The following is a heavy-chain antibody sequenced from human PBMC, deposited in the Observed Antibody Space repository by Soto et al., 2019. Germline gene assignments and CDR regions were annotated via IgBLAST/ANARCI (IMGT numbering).Heavy chain of an antibody. J-gene: IGHJ4*02. CDR2: IYYSGST. CDR1: GGSISSYY. D-gene: IGHD4-17*01. CDR3: ARRYGATFDY. Sequence: QVQLQESGPGLVKPSETLSLTCTVSGGSISSYYWSCIRQPPGKGLEWIGYIYYSGSTNYTSSLKSRVTISIDTSKDQYSLKLSSVAAAATAVYCCARRYGATFDYWGQRPLVTVSS. V-gene: IGHV4-59*01.